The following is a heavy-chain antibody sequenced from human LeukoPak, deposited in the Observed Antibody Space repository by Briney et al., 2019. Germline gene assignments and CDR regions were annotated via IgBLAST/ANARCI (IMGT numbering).Heavy chain of an antibody. CDR1: GFTFSSYT. Sequence: GGSLRLSCAASGFTFSSYTMHWVRQAPGKGLEWVAVTSYDGTNKHYADSVKGRFAISRGNSKDTLYLQMNTLRAEDTAVYFCARVKAINWNDVRAFDIWGQGTMVTVSS. CDR2: TSYDGTNK. J-gene: IGHJ3*02. CDR3: ARVKAINWNDVRAFDI. V-gene: IGHV3-30*09. D-gene: IGHD1-20*01.